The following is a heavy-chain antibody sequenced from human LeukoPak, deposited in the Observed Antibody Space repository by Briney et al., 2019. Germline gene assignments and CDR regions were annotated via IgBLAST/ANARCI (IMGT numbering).Heavy chain of an antibody. D-gene: IGHD3-3*01. J-gene: IGHJ3*02. Sequence: GGSLRLSCAASRFTFSNYAMSWVRQAPGKGLEWVSVISGSGGSTYYADSVKGRFTISRDNSKNTLYLQMNSLRAEDTAVYYCAKAYYDFWSGSDHAFDIWGQGTMVTVSS. CDR2: ISGSGGST. CDR1: RFTFSNYA. CDR3: AKAYYDFWSGSDHAFDI. V-gene: IGHV3-23*01.